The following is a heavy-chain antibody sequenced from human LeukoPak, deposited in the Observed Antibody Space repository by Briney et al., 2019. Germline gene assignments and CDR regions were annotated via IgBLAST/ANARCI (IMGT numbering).Heavy chain of an antibody. J-gene: IGHJ4*02. CDR2: IYSGGST. D-gene: IGHD2-15*01. V-gene: IGHV3-53*01. CDR1: GFTVSSNY. CDR3: AKDQRMVAAILDY. Sequence: GGSLRLSCAASGFTVSSNYMSWVRQAPGKGLEWVSVIYSGGSTYYADSVKGRFTISRDNSKNTLYLQMNSLRAEDTAVYYCAKDQRMVAAILDYWGQGTLVTVSS.